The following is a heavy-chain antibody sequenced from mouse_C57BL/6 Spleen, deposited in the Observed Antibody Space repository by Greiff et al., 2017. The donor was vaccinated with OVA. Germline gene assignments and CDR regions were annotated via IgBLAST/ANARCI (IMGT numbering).Heavy chain of an antibody. CDR2: IYPSDSET. Sequence: QVQLQQPGAALFMPGSSVKLSCKASGYTFTSYWMDWVKQRPGQGLEWIGNIYPSDSETHYNQKFKDKATLTVDKSSSTAYMQLSSLTSEDSAVYYCAREDDGYLDYWGQGTSVTVSS. D-gene: IGHD2-3*01. V-gene: IGHV1-61*01. CDR1: GYTFTSYW. J-gene: IGHJ4*01. CDR3: AREDDGYLDY.